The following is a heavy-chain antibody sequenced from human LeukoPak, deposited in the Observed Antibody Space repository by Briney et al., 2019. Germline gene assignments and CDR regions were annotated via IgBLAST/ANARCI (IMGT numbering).Heavy chain of an antibody. CDR2: IYPGDSDT. Sequence: HGESLKISCKGSGYSFTSYWIGWVRPMPGKGLEWMGIIYPGDSDTRYSPSFQGQVTISADKPSSTAYLQWSSLKASDTAMYYCARDCGYYYDSSGCNDAFDIWGPGTMVTVSS. D-gene: IGHD3-22*01. CDR3: ARDCGYYYDSSGCNDAFDI. V-gene: IGHV5-51*01. CDR1: GYSFTSYW. J-gene: IGHJ3*02.